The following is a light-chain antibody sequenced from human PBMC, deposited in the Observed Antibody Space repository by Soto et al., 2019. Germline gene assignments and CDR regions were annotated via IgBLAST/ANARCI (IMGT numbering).Light chain of an antibody. CDR2: EGS. Sequence: QSALTQPASVSGSPGQSITISCTGTSSDVGSYNLVSWYQQHPGKAPKLMIDEGSKRPSGVSNRFSGSTSGNTASLTISGLQAEDEADYYCCSYAGSSTYVFGTGTKVTVL. V-gene: IGLV2-23*01. J-gene: IGLJ1*01. CDR1: SSDVGSYNL. CDR3: CSYAGSSTYV.